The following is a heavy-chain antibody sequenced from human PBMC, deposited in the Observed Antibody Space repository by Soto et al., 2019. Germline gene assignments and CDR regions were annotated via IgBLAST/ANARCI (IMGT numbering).Heavy chain of an antibody. Sequence: PSETLSLTCTVSGGSINSGGYYWGWIRQPPGKGLEWIGSIYYSGSTYYNPSLKSRVTISVDTSNNQFSLKLSSVAAADTAVYYCASHTGNYYDSTGYYLPPFDYWGQGTLVTVSS. CDR2: IYYSGST. D-gene: IGHD3-22*01. CDR3: ASHTGNYYDSTGYYLPPFDY. V-gene: IGHV4-39*07. CDR1: GGSINSGGYY. J-gene: IGHJ4*02.